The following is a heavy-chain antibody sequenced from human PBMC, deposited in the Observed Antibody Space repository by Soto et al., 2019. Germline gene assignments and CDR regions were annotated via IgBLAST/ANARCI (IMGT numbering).Heavy chain of an antibody. Sequence: ASVKVSCKASGYTFTSYDINWVRQATGQGLEWMGWMNPNSGNTGYAQKFQGRVTMTRNTSISTAYMELSSLRSDDTAVYYCARDPPFWSGYYPGYYYGMDVWGQGATVTVSS. CDR3: ARDPPFWSGYYPGYYYGMDV. D-gene: IGHD3-3*01. CDR2: MNPNSGNT. V-gene: IGHV1-8*01. J-gene: IGHJ6*02. CDR1: GYTFTSYD.